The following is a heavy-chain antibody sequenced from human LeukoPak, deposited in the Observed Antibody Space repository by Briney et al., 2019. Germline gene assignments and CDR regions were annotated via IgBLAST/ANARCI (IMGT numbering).Heavy chain of an antibody. CDR1: GGSISSYY. CDR2: MYYSGSN. V-gene: IGHV4-59*01. J-gene: IGHJ5*02. D-gene: IGHD3/OR15-3a*01. Sequence: PSETLSLTCTVSGGSISSYYGRWVRQPPGKGREWIGYMYYSGSNNYNATLKRGVTISVDKSKNQFSLKLSSVTAADTAVYYCARFRTHWFDPWGQGTLVTVSS. CDR3: ARFRTHWFDP.